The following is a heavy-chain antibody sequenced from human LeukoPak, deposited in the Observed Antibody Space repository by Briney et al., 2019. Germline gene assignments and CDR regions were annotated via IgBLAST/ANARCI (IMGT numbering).Heavy chain of an antibody. V-gene: IGHV3-7*01. J-gene: IGHJ4*02. Sequence: PGGSLRLSCAASGFTFTRYWMAWVRQAPGKGLEWVANIKQDGREKYHVDSVKGRFTISRDNAKNSLYLQMNSLRAEDTAVYYCARAHYDTSGCLDYWGQGTLITVSS. CDR1: GFTFTRYW. CDR3: ARAHYDTSGCLDY. CDR2: IKQDGREK. D-gene: IGHD3-22*01.